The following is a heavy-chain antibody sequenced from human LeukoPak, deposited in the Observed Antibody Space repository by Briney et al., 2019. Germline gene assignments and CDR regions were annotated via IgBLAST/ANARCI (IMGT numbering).Heavy chain of an antibody. J-gene: IGHJ4*02. D-gene: IGHD3-10*01. CDR3: ALGESTRPFDY. Sequence: GGSLRLSCAASGFTFSSYWMSWVRQAPGRGLEWVANIKEDGSEKYYVDSVKGRFTISRDNAKNSLYLQMNSLRAEDTAVYYCALGESTRPFDYWGQGTLVTVSS. CDR1: GFTFSSYW. CDR2: IKEDGSEK. V-gene: IGHV3-7*01.